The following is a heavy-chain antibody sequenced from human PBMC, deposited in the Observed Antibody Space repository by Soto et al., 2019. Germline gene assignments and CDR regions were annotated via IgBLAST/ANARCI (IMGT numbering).Heavy chain of an antibody. CDR3: ARVSVRFYYMDV. Sequence: PSETLSLTCAVSSGSISSSNWWSWVRQAPGKGLEWIGDIYHSGSTNYNPSLKSRLTISVDKSNYQFSLKLSSMTAADTAVYYCARVSVRFYYMDVWGNGTTVTVSS. J-gene: IGHJ6*03. V-gene: IGHV4-4*02. D-gene: IGHD3-3*01. CDR1: SGSISSSNW. CDR2: IYHSGST.